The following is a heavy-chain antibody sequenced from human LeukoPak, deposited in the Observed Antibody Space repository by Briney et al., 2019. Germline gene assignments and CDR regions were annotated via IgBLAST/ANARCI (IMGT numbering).Heavy chain of an antibody. CDR1: GFTFSSYG. CDR2: VSYLGDDQ. V-gene: IGHV3-30*18. CDR3: AKDRSSGPHYYYGMDV. Sequence: GGSLRLSCAASGFTFSSYGIHWVRQSPGKGLEWVAVVSYLGDDQFYAESVKGRFTISRDNSKKTVFLQMNSLRGEDTAVYYCAKDRSSGPHYYYGMDVWGRGATVIVSS. D-gene: IGHD3-22*01. J-gene: IGHJ6*02.